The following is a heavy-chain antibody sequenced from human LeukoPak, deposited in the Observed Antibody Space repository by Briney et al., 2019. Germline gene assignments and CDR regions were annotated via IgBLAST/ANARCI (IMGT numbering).Heavy chain of an antibody. CDR1: GFTFSSYW. V-gene: IGHV3-74*01. CDR3: ARVNYYDSSGYSNDY. J-gene: IGHJ4*02. D-gene: IGHD3-22*01. CDR2: INSDGSST. Sequence: GGSLRLSCAASGFTFSSYWMHWVRQAPGKGLVWVSRINSDGSSTSYADSVKGRFTISRDNAKNTLYLQMNSLRAEDTSVYYCARVNYYDSSGYSNDYWGQGTLVTVSS.